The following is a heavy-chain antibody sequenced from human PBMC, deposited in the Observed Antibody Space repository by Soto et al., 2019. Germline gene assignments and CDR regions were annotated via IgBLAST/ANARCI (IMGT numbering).Heavy chain of an antibody. D-gene: IGHD3-3*01. Sequence: GGSLRLSCAASGFTFSSYAMSWVRQAPGKGLEWVSAISGSGGSTYYADSVKGRFTISRDNSKNTLYLQMNSLRAEDTAVYYCAKDRDFWSGYYIVPRSFDYWGQGTLVTVSS. V-gene: IGHV3-23*01. CDR2: ISGSGGST. CDR3: AKDRDFWSGYYIVPRSFDY. J-gene: IGHJ4*02. CDR1: GFTFSSYA.